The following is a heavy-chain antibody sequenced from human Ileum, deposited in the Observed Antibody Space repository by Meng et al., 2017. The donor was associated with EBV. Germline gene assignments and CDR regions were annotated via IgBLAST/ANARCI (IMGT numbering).Heavy chain of an antibody. D-gene: IGHD3-22*01. Sequence: LKEACPGLVQPAETLSLTCAVSGGSIRRSDGWSWVRQPPGKGLEWIGETSHSGSTNYSPSLKSRVTISLDKSKNQLSLKLNSVTAADTAVYYCASSDYYRSDYWGQGTLVTVSS. V-gene: IGHV4-4*02. CDR2: TSHSGST. CDR1: GGSIRRSDG. J-gene: IGHJ4*02. CDR3: ASSDYYRSDY.